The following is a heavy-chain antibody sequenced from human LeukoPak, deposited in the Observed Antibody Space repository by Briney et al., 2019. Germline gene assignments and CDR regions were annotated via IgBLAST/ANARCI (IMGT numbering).Heavy chain of an antibody. D-gene: IGHD4-23*01. CDR3: ALLDYGGNSGDAFNI. V-gene: IGHV3-23*01. Sequence: GGSLRLSCAASGFTFSSYAMSWVRQAPGKGLEWVSAFSGSGGSTYYADSVKGRFTISKDNSKKTLYLQMNSLRAEDTAVYYCALLDYGGNSGDAFNIWGQGTRVTVSS. CDR1: GFTFSSYA. J-gene: IGHJ3*02. CDR2: FSGSGGST.